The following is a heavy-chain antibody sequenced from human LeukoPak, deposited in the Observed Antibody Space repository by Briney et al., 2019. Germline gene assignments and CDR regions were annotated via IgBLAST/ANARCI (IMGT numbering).Heavy chain of an antibody. Sequence: GGSLRLSCAASVFTFSSYAMSWVRQAPGKGLEWVSAVSSDGNIYYADSVKGRFTISRDNSKKTLYLQMNSLRAEDTAVYYCAKRTITFDYWGQGTLVTVSS. V-gene: IGHV3-23*01. CDR3: AKRTITFDY. CDR1: VFTFSSYA. D-gene: IGHD4-11*01. CDR2: VSSDGNI. J-gene: IGHJ4*02.